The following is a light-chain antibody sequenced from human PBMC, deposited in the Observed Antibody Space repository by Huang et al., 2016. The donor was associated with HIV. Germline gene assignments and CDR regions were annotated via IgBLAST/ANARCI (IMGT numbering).Light chain of an antibody. J-gene: IGKJ2*03. Sequence: DIQMTQSPSSLSASVGDRGTITCRASQGISESLAWYQQKPGKAPKLLLHDASRLQSGVPSRFSGSGSGTDFTHTISSLQPEDFATYYCQQHYSTRYSFGQGTKLEIK. V-gene: IGKV1-NL1*01. CDR2: DAS. CDR1: QGISES. CDR3: QQHYSTRYS.